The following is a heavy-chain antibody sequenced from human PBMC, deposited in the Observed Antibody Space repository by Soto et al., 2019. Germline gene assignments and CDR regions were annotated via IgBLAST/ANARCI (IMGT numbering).Heavy chain of an antibody. CDR3: AREGEGPLRWYTTGNGNRAFDI. CDR2: IYYSGST. CDR1: GGSISSGDYY. J-gene: IGHJ3*02. D-gene: IGHD4-17*01. Sequence: ASETLSLTCTVSGGSISSGDYYWSWIRQPPGKGLEWIGYIYYSGSTYYNPSLKSRVTISVDTSKNQFSLKLSSVTAADTAVYYCAREGEGPLRWYTTGNGNRAFDIWGQGTMVTV. V-gene: IGHV4-30-4*01.